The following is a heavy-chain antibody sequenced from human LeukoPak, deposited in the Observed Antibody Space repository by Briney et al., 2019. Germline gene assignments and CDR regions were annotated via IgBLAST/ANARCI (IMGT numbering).Heavy chain of an antibody. CDR1: GFTVSSNY. V-gene: IGHV3-53*01. J-gene: IGHJ6*03. Sequence: PGGSLRLSCAASGFTVSSNYMSWVRQAPGKGLEWVSVIYSGGSPYYADSVKGRFTISRDNSKNTLYLQMNSLRAEDTAVYYCARDLADYDILTGYQYYYYMDVWGKGTTVTVSS. CDR2: IYSGGSP. CDR3: ARDLADYDILTGYQYYYYMDV. D-gene: IGHD3-9*01.